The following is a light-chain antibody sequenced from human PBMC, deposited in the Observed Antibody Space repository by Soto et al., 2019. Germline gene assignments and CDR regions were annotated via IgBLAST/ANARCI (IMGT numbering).Light chain of an antibody. J-gene: IGLJ1*01. CDR2: SNN. V-gene: IGLV1-44*01. Sequence: QSVLTQTPSASGTSGQRVTISCSGSSSSLGSNTVNWYQQLPGTAPKLLIYSNNQRPSGVPDRFSGSKSGTSASLAISGLQSENEADYYCAAWDDSLNGYVFGSGTRSPS. CDR1: SSSLGSNT. CDR3: AAWDDSLNGYV.